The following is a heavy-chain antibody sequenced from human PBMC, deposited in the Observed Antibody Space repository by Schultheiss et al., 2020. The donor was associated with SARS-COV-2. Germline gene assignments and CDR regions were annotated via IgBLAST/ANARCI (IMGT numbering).Heavy chain of an antibody. D-gene: IGHD3-22*01. Sequence: GGSLRLSCAASGFTVSSNYMSWVRQAPGKGLEWVSYISSSGSTIYYADSVKGRFTISRDNSKNTLYLQMNSLRAEDTAVYYCARVLSPYYYDSSGYEGAFDIWGQGTMVTVSS. J-gene: IGHJ3*02. CDR2: ISSSGSTI. V-gene: IGHV3-48*01. CDR1: GFTVSSNY. CDR3: ARVLSPYYYDSSGYEGAFDI.